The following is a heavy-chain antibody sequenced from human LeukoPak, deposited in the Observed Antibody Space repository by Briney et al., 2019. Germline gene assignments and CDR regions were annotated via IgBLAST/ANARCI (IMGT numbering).Heavy chain of an antibody. CDR2: IYNSGST. J-gene: IGHJ5*02. CDR3: ARDSGTTGEVKFDP. D-gene: IGHD3-10*01. Sequence: PSETLSLTRTVSGGSISSYYWSWIRQPAGKGLEWIGRIYNSGSTTYNPSLKSRVTMSVDTSKNQFSLKLSSVTAADTAVYYCARDSGTTGEVKFDPWGQGTLVTVSS. V-gene: IGHV4-4*07. CDR1: GGSISSYY.